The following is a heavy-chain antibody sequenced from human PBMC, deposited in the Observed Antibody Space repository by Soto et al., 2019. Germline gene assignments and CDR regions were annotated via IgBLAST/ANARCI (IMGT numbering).Heavy chain of an antibody. D-gene: IGHD3-3*01. J-gene: IGHJ4*02. Sequence: EVQLVESGGGFVQPGGSVRLSCAASEFAVINYFMAWVRQAPGKGLEWVSVISNGGDTYYADSVKGRFTISRDNSKNTLYLQMNTLRVEDTAVYYCARDEFGGAYDFWHGGQGTLVIVSS. CDR2: ISNGGDT. V-gene: IGHV3-66*01. CDR3: ARDEFGGAYDFWH. CDR1: EFAVINYF.